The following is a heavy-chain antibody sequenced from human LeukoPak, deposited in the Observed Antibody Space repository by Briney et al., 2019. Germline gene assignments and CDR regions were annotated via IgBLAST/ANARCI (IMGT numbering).Heavy chain of an antibody. CDR3: ASSCTNGVCYREDY. CDR1: GFTFSHYW. CDR2: INTDGRST. V-gene: IGHV3-74*01. Sequence: GGSLRLSCAASGFTFSHYWMHWVRQAPGKGLVWVSRINTDGRSTTYAGSMRGRFTISRDNAKNTLYLQMNSLRAEDTAVYYCASSCTNGVCYREDYWGQGTLVTVSS. J-gene: IGHJ4*02. D-gene: IGHD2-8*01.